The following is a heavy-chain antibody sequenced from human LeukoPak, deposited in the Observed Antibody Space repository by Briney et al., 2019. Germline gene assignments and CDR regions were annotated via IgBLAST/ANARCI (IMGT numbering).Heavy chain of an antibody. CDR1: GGTFSSYA. V-gene: IGHV1-69*05. D-gene: IGHD6-13*01. CDR2: IIPIFGTA. Sequence: SVKVSCKASGGTFSSYAISWVRQAPGQALEWMGGIIPIFGTANYAQKFQGRVTITTDESTSTAYMEPSSLRSEDTAVYYCARIRVAAGMQDYYYMDVWGKGTTVTVSS. CDR3: ARIRVAAGMQDYYYMDV. J-gene: IGHJ6*03.